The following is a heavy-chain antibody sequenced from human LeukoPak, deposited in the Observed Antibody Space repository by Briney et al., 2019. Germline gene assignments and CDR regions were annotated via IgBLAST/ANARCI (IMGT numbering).Heavy chain of an antibody. CDR1: GCTFTSYY. D-gene: IGHD1-26*01. Sequence: ASVKVSCKASGCTFTSYYMHWVRQAPGQGLEWMGIINPSGGSTSYAQKFQGRVTMTRDTSTSTVYMELSSLRSEDTAVYYCAREVGSGSPKYYFDYWGQGTLVTVSS. CDR2: INPSGGST. CDR3: AREVGSGSPKYYFDY. J-gene: IGHJ4*02. V-gene: IGHV1-46*01.